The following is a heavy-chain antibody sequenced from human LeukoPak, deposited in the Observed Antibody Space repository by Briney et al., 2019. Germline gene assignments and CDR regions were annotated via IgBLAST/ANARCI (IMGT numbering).Heavy chain of an antibody. CDR1: GFTFSRYS. D-gene: IGHD5-18*01. CDR2: ISSSSSYI. V-gene: IGHV3-21*01. Sequence: GGSLRLSCAASGFTFSRYSMNWVRQAPGKGLEWVSSISSSSSYIYYADSVKGRFTISRDNAKNSLYLQMNSLRAEDTAVYYCARGGGYSYGYLDAFDIWGQGTMVTVSS. J-gene: IGHJ3*02. CDR3: ARGGGYSYGYLDAFDI.